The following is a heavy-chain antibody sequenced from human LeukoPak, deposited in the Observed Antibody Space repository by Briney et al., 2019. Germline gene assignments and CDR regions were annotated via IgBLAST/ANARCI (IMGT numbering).Heavy chain of an antibody. CDR3: ARDLGYVWGSYRYTSWFDP. CDR2: IYPGDSDT. Sequence: GESLKISCKGSGYSFTSYWIGWVRRMPGKGLEWMGIIYPGDSDTRYSPSFQGQVTISADKSISTAYLQWSSLKASDTAMYYCARDLGYVWGSYRYTSWFDPWGQGTLVTVSS. V-gene: IGHV5-51*01. CDR1: GYSFTSYW. D-gene: IGHD3-16*02. J-gene: IGHJ5*02.